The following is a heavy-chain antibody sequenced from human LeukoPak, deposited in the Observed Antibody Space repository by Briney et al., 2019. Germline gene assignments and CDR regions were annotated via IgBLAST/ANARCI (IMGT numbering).Heavy chain of an antibody. CDR1: GFTFNWSW. CDR2: MDPSGSQK. V-gene: IGHV3-7*01. CDR3: ARDRGWGLRFLDY. J-gene: IGHJ4*02. D-gene: IGHD4-17*01. Sequence: GGSLRLSCAASGFTFNWSWMNWVRRAPGKGLEWVANMDPSGSQKRYVDSVKGRFTISRDNAKNSLYLQMDSLRAEDTAMYFCARDRGWGLRFLDYWGQGTLVTVSS.